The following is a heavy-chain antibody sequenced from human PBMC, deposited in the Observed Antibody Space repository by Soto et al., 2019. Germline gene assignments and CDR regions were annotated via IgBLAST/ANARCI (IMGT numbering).Heavy chain of an antibody. CDR2: IHYTGST. D-gene: IGHD2-15*01. Sequence: PSETLSLTCTVSGGSISSSNYYRAWIRQPPGKGLEWIGSIHYTGSTYYNPSLKSRVTISVDTSKNQFSLKLTSVSATDTAVYYCARHECSGGSCSFDPWGQGTLVTVSS. CDR1: GGSISSSNYY. CDR3: ARHECSGGSCSFDP. V-gene: IGHV4-39*01. J-gene: IGHJ5*02.